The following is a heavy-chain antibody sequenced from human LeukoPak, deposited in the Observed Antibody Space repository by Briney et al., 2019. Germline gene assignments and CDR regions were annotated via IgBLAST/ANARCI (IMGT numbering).Heavy chain of an antibody. V-gene: IGHV3-74*01. CDR2: TNSDGSIT. D-gene: IGHD6-13*01. Sequence: QPGGSLRLSCAASEFTFSNYWMHWVRQAPGKGLVWVSRTNSDGSITSYADSVKGRFTISRDNAKNTLYLQMNSLRAEDTAVYYCARERAAADDSLDYWGQGTLSPSPQ. J-gene: IGHJ4*02. CDR3: ARERAAADDSLDY. CDR1: EFTFSNYW.